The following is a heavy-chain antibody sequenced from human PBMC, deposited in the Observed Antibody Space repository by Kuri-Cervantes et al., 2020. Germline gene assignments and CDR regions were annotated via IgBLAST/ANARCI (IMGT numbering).Heavy chain of an antibody. CDR2: ISYDGSNE. V-gene: IGHV3-30*03. J-gene: IGHJ6*03. CDR1: GFTFSHYG. Sequence: GESLKISCAASGFTFSHYGMHWVRQAPGKGLEWVAIISYDGSNEYYADSVKGRFTISRDNSKNTVYLQMSSLRSEDTAVYYCATLYPGYYYMDVWGKGTTVTVSS. CDR3: ATLYPGYYYMDV.